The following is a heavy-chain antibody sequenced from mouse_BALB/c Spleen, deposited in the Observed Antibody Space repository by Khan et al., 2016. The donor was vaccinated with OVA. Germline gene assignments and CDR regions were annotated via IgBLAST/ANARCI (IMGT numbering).Heavy chain of an antibody. Sequence: QVQLKQSGAELARPGASVKMSCKASGYTFTSYTMHWVKQRPGQGLEWIGYIIPSTVYTNYNQKFKDKATLTADKSSSTAYMQLSSLTSEDSAVYYCARYFHYYGSRWAMDNWGQGTSVTVSS. CDR3: ARYFHYYGSRWAMDN. D-gene: IGHD1-1*01. V-gene: IGHV1-4*01. CDR1: GYTFTSYT. J-gene: IGHJ4*01. CDR2: IIPSTVYT.